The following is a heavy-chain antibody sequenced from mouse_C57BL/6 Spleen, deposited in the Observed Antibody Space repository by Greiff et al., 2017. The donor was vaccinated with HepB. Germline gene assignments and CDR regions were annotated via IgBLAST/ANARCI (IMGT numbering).Heavy chain of an antibody. D-gene: IGHD1-1*01. CDR1: GYTFTSYW. J-gene: IGHJ1*03. V-gene: IGHV1-50*01. CDR3: ALYGSSSLFDV. CDR2: IDPSDSYT. Sequence: VQLKQPGAELVKPGASVKLSCKASGYTFTSYWMQWVKQRPGQGLEWIGEIDPSDSYTNYNQKFKGKATLTVDKPSSTAYMQLSSLTSEDSAVYYCALYGSSSLFDVWGTGTTLTVSS.